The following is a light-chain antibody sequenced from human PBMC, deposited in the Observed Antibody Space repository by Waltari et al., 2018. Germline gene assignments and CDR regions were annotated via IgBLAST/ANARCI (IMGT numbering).Light chain of an antibody. CDR1: SSNIGSNT. CDR3: AAWDDSLNGVV. J-gene: IGLJ2*01. Sequence: QSVLTQPPSASGTPGQRVTISCSGSSSNIGSNTVNWYQQLPGTAPKLLIYSNNQRPPGVPDRFSGSKSGTSAFLAISVLQSEDEADYYCAAWDDSLNGVVFGGGTKLTVL. CDR2: SNN. V-gene: IGLV1-44*01.